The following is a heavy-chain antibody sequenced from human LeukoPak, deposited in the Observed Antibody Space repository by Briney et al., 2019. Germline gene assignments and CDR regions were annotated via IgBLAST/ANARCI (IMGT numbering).Heavy chain of an antibody. D-gene: IGHD3-10*01. Sequence: SETLSLTCTVSGGSISSYYWSWIRQPPGKGLEWIGYIYYSGSTNYNPSLKSRVTISVDTSKNQFSLKLSSVTAADTAVYYCARGVDFDYWGQGTPVTVSS. V-gene: IGHV4-59*01. CDR2: IYYSGST. CDR3: ARGVDFDY. J-gene: IGHJ4*02. CDR1: GGSISSYY.